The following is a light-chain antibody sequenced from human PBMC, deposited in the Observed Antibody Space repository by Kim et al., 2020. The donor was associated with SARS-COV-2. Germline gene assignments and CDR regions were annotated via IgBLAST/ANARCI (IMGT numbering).Light chain of an antibody. J-gene: IGKJ3*01. V-gene: IGKV1-9*01. CDR1: QGISSY. CDR3: QQLNSFRFT. Sequence: DIQLTQSPSFLSASIGDRVTITCRASQGISSYLAWYQQKPGKAPKLLIYAASTLQSGVPSRFSGSGSGTEFTVTISSLQPEDFATYYCQQLNSFRFTFGPGTKVDIK. CDR2: AAS.